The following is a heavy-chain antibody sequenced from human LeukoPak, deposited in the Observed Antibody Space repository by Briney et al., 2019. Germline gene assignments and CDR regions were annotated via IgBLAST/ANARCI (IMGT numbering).Heavy chain of an antibody. V-gene: IGHV3-49*04. CDR3: TRVPAASYSFDY. CDR1: GFTFGDYA. Sequence: GGSLRLSCTASGFTFGDYAMSWVRQAPGKGLEWVGFIRSKAYGGTTEYAASVEGRFTISRDDSKSIAYLQMNSLKTEDTAVYYCTRVPAASYSFDYWGQGTLVTVSS. J-gene: IGHJ4*02. CDR2: IRSKAYGGTT. D-gene: IGHD2-2*01.